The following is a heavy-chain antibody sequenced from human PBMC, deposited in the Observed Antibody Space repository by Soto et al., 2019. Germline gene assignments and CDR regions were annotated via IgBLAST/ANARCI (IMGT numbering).Heavy chain of an antibody. Sequence: PSETLSLTSTDSGRSISSYYWSWIRQPPGKGLEWIGYIYYSGSTNYNPSLKSRVTISVDTSKNQFSLKLSSVTAADTAVYYCARASGYSGYDFYYYYYGMDVWGQGTTVT. D-gene: IGHD5-12*01. CDR2: IYYSGST. CDR3: ARASGYSGYDFYYYYYGMDV. V-gene: IGHV4-59*01. J-gene: IGHJ6*02. CDR1: GRSISSYY.